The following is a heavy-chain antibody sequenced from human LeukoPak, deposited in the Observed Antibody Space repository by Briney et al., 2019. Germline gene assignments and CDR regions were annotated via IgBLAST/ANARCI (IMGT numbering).Heavy chain of an antibody. J-gene: IGHJ6*02. D-gene: IGHD1-26*01. V-gene: IGHV4-59*01. CDR1: GGSISSYY. Sequence: SETLSLTCTVSGGSISSYYWSWIRQPPGKGLEWIGYIYYSGSTNYNPSLKSRVTISVGTSKNQFSLKLSSVTAADTAVYYCARGGGSYYYGMDVWGQGTTVTVSS. CDR3: ARGGGSYYYGMDV. CDR2: IYYSGST.